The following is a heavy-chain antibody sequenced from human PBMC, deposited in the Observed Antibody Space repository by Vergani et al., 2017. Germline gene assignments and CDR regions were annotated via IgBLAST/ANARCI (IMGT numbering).Heavy chain of an antibody. Sequence: EVQLLESGGGLVQPGGSLRLSCAASGFTFSSYAMSWVRQAPGKGLEWVSAISGSGGSTYYADSVKGRFTISRDNSKNTLYLQMNSLGAEDTAVYYCASQLRRSNGMDVWGQGTTVTVSS. CDR2: ISGSGGST. D-gene: IGHD4-17*01. CDR3: ASQLRRSNGMDV. J-gene: IGHJ6*02. V-gene: IGHV3-23*01. CDR1: GFTFSSYA.